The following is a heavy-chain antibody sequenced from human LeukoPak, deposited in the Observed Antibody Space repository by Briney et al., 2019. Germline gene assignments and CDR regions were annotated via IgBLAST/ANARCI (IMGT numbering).Heavy chain of an antibody. J-gene: IGHJ6*03. CDR2: ITSSSNSI. CDR3: ARVSITGYYYYMDV. CDR1: GFNFGDYY. D-gene: IGHD5-24*01. Sequence: GGSLRLSCVVSGFNFGDYYMSWIRQAPGKGLEWLSYITSSSNSIYYADSVKGRFTISRDNAQNSLFLQMNSLRAEDTAVYYCARVSITGYYYYMDVWGKGTTVTVSS. V-gene: IGHV3-11*04.